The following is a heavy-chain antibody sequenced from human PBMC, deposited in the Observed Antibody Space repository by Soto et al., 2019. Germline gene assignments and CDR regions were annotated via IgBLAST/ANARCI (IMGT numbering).Heavy chain of an antibody. CDR2: IYYSGST. CDR1: GGSISSYY. V-gene: IGHV4-59*01. CDR3: AREGWTYEIFDY. Sequence: SSETLSLTCTVSGGSISSYYWSWIRQPPGKGLEWIGYIYYSGSTNYNPSLKSRVTISVDTSKNQFSLKLSSVTAADTAVYYCAREGWTYEIFDYWGQGTLVTVSS. J-gene: IGHJ4*02. D-gene: IGHD1-7*01.